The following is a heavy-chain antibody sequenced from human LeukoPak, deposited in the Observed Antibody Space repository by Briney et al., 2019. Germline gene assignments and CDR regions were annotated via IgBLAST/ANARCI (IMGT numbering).Heavy chain of an antibody. V-gene: IGHV3-15*01. J-gene: IGHJ4*02. CDR3: TTGAVGATGVDY. CDR2: IKSKTDGGTT. CDR1: GFTFSSYG. D-gene: IGHD1-26*01. Sequence: PGGSLRLSCAASGFTFSSYGMHWVRQAPGKGLEWVGRIKSKTDGGTTDYAAPVKGRFTISRDDSKNTLYLQMNSLKTEDTAVYYCTTGAVGATGVDYWGQGTLVTVSS.